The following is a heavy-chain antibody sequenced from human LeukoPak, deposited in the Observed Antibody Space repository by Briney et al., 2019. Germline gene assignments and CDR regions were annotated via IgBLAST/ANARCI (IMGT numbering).Heavy chain of an antibody. CDR3: TKVGGVTSGPFDY. V-gene: IGHV3-30*18. J-gene: IGHJ4*02. Sequence: PGRSLRLSCAASGFTFSSYGMHWVRQAPGKGLEWVAVISYDGSKKYYADSVKGRFTISRDNAKNSLYLQMNSLRAEDTALYYCTKVGGVTSGPFDYWGQGTLVTVSS. CDR1: GFTFSSYG. D-gene: IGHD4-17*01. CDR2: ISYDGSKK.